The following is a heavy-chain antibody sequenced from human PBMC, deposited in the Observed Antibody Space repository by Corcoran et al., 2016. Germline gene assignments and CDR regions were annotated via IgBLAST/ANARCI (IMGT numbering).Heavy chain of an antibody. CDR3: ARASTAVAPYYFDH. J-gene: IGHJ4*02. V-gene: IGHV4-31*03. CDR1: GGSISSGGHY. CDR2: MYYSGST. D-gene: IGHD5-18*01. Sequence: QVQLQESGPGLVKPSQTLSLTCIVSGGSISSGGHYWSWIRQYPGKGLELIAYMYYSGSTYYNPSLKSRVTISVDTSKNQFSLKLTSVTAADTAVYYCARASTAVAPYYFDHWGQGTLVTVSS.